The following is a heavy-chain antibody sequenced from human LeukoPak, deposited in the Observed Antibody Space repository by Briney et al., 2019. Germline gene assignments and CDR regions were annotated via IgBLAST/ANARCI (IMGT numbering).Heavy chain of an antibody. CDR1: GDTFTGYY. V-gene: IGHV1-2*02. CDR2: INPNSGGT. Sequence: ASVKVSCKASGDTFTGYYMHWVRQAPGQGLEWMGWINPNSGGTNYAQKFQGRVTMTRDTSISTAYMELSRLRSDDTAVYYCARVRRSGSYPSYWGQGTLVTVSS. CDR3: ARVRRSGSYPSY. D-gene: IGHD1-26*01. J-gene: IGHJ4*02.